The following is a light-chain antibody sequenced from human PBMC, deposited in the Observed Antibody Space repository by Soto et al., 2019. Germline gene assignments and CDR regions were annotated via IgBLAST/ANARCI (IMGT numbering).Light chain of an antibody. CDR2: DAS. CDR1: QSISSW. J-gene: IGKJ1*01. Sequence: DIQMTQSPSTLSASVGDRVTITCRASQSISSWLAWYQQKPGEAPKLLIYDASSLESGVPSRFSGSGSVTEFTLTISRLQPDDFATYYCQQYNSYRTFGQGTKVEIK. V-gene: IGKV1-5*01. CDR3: QQYNSYRT.